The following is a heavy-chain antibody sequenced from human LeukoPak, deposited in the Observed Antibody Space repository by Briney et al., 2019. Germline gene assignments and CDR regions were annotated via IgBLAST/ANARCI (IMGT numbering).Heavy chain of an antibody. V-gene: IGHV3-23*01. CDR2: ISGSGGST. Sequence: GGSLRLSCAASGFSFSTYAMSWVRQAPGKGLEWVSAISGSGGSTYYADSAKGRFTISRDNSKNTLYLQMNSLRAEDTAVYYCAKDPAVANTARRFQHWGQGTLVTVTS. CDR3: AKDPAVANTARRFQH. J-gene: IGHJ1*01. CDR1: GFSFSTYA. D-gene: IGHD6-19*01.